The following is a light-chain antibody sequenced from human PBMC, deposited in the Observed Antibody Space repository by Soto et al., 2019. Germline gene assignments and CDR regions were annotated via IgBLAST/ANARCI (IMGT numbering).Light chain of an antibody. J-gene: IGLJ2*01. CDR1: SSDVGGYNY. CDR3: SSYTSSSTVL. V-gene: IGLV2-14*01. Sequence: QSALTQPASVSESPGQSITISCTGTSSDVGGYNYVSWYQQHPAKAPKLLIHDVSNRPSGVSNRFSGSKSGNTASLTISGLQTEDEADYYCSSYTSSSTVLFGGGTKLTVL. CDR2: DVS.